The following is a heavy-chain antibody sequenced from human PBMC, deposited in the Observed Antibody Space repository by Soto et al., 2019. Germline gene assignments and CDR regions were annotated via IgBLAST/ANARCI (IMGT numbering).Heavy chain of an antibody. D-gene: IGHD1-26*01. CDR1: GGSISSGNYY. V-gene: IGHV4-39*01. J-gene: IGHJ3*02. CDR3: ARHADSGTPPYAFDI. CDR2: IYYGRST. Sequence: QLQLQESGPGLVRPSETLSLTCSVSGGSISSGNYYWGWIRQPPGKGLEWIGSIYYGRSTYYNPSLKIRVTRSVDTSENQFSLKLSSVTAADTAVYFWARHADSGTPPYAFDIWGQGTMVPVSS.